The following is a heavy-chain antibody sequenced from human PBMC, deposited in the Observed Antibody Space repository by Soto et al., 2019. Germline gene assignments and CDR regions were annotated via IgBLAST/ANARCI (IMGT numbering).Heavy chain of an antibody. V-gene: IGHV5-51*01. CDR1: GYTFTNNW. Sequence: PGESLKISCKGSGYTFTNNWIGWVRQMPGKGLEWTGIIYPGDSATKYSPSLQGQVTISADKSITTAYLQWSSLKASDTAMYYCAITPQKGDRGLWPYWAQGTLAPVSS. CDR2: IYPGDSAT. CDR3: AITPQKGDRGLWPY. J-gene: IGHJ4*02. D-gene: IGHD2-21*01.